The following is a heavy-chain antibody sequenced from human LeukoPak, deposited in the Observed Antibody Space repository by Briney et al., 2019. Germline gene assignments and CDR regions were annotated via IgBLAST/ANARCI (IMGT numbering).Heavy chain of an antibody. V-gene: IGHV3-15*01. D-gene: IGHD3-10*01. CDR3: VTDGGQLPYYFTY. CDR1: GFTFPDAW. CDR2: IKNRNRGRTT. J-gene: IGHJ1*01. Sequence: GGSLRLSCVASGFTFPDAWMHWVRQAPGRGLEWVGRIKNRNRGRTTDYTAPVKGRFTISRDDSRDTVYLQMNSLKTDDTAVYYCVTDGGQLPYYFTYWGQGTLVTVSS.